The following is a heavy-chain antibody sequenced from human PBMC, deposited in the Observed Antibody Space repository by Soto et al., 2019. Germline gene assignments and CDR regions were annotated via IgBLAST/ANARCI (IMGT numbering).Heavy chain of an antibody. CDR2: IWYDGSNK. V-gene: IGHV3-33*01. J-gene: IGHJ6*02. CDR1: GFTFSSYG. D-gene: IGHD6-6*01. Sequence: GGSLRLSCAASGFTFSSYGMHWVRQAPGKALEWVAVIWYDGSNKYYADSVKGRFTISRDNSKNTLYLQMNSLRAEDTAVYYCARDRAARTGGYYYYGMDVWGQGTTVTVSS. CDR3: ARDRAARTGGYYYYGMDV.